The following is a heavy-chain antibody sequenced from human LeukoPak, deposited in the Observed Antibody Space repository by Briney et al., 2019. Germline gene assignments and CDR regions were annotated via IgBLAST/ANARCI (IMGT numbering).Heavy chain of an antibody. J-gene: IGHJ6*03. V-gene: IGHV4-59*01. Sequence: SETLSLTCTVSGGSITSYYWSWFRQPPGKGLEFIGYIFYTGSTNYNPSLKSRVTISVDTSKNQFSLKLSSVTAADTAVYYCARVYYYYYMDVWGKGTTVTISS. CDR3: ARVYYYYYMDV. CDR1: GGSITSYY. CDR2: IFYTGST.